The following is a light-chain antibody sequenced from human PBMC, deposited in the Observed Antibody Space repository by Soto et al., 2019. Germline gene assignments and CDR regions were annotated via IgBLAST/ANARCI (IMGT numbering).Light chain of an antibody. CDR3: KQYDSYSWT. V-gene: IGKV1-5*03. Sequence: DIQMTQSPSTLSASVGDRVTITCRASQSISSRLAWYQQKPGKVPKLLIYKASSLESGVPSRFSGSGSGKEFTLTISSLQPDDFANYYCKQYDSYSWTYGQGTKVEI. CDR1: QSISSR. J-gene: IGKJ1*01. CDR2: KAS.